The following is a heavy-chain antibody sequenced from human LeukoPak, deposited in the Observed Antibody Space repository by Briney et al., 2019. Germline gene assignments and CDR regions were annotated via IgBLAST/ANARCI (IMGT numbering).Heavy chain of an antibody. V-gene: IGHV1-8*01. CDR3: ARGRITIFGVVIISTRYYFDY. CDR2: MNPNSGNT. J-gene: IGHJ4*02. CDR1: GYTFTSYD. D-gene: IGHD3-3*01. Sequence: GASVKVSCKASGYTFTSYDINWVRQATGQGLEWMGWMNPNSGNTGYAQKFQGRVTMTRNTSISTAYMELSSLRSEDTAVYYCARGRITIFGVVIISTRYYFDYWGQGTLVTVSS.